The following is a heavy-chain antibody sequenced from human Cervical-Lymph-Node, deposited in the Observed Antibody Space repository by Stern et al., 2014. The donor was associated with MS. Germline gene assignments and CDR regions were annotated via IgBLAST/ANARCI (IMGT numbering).Heavy chain of an antibody. Sequence: QVQLVQSGAEVKKPGASVKVSCKVSGYTLTELSMHWVRQAPGKGLEWMGGFDPQHGERIYAQKLQGRVTMTEDTSTDTAYMELSSLTSEDTAVYYCATARITYGAVIVYFDFWGQGTLVTVSS. CDR3: ATARITYGAVIVYFDF. CDR1: GYTLTELS. D-gene: IGHD3-16*02. J-gene: IGHJ4*02. V-gene: IGHV1-24*01. CDR2: FDPQHGER.